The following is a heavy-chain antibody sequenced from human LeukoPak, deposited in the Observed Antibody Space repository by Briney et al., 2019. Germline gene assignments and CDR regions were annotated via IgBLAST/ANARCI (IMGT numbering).Heavy chain of an antibody. CDR1: GYTFSSYG. V-gene: IGHV1-18*01. CDR2: ISVYNGNT. CDR3: ARDQCDYVWDSHRPYFDN. Sequence: GASVKVSCKASGYTFSSYGISWVRQAPGQGLEWMAWISVYNGNTKYAQRFQGRVTMTTDTSTSTAYMELRSLKSDDTAVYYCARDQCDYVWDSHRPYFDNWGQGTLVTVSS. J-gene: IGHJ4*02. D-gene: IGHD3-16*02.